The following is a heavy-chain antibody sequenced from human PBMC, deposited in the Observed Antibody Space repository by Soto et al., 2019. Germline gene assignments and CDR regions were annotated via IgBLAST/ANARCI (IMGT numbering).Heavy chain of an antibody. J-gene: IGHJ6*02. CDR2: ISGSGGST. D-gene: IGHD6-13*01. CDR1: GFTFSSYA. Sequence: EVQLLESGGGLVQPGGSLRLSCAASGFTFSSYAMSWVRQAPGKGLEWVSAISGSGGSTYYGDTVKGRFTISRDNSKNRLYPQMTSLRAEDTAVYYCAKDTLARAAAGTRSYGMDVWGQGTTVTVSS. V-gene: IGHV3-23*01. CDR3: AKDTLARAAAGTRSYGMDV.